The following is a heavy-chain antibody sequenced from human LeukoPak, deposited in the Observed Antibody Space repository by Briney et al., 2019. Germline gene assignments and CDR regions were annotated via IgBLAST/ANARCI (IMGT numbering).Heavy chain of an antibody. J-gene: IGHJ4*02. V-gene: IGHV1-18*01. D-gene: IGHD6-19*01. CDR1: GYTFTSYG. Sequence: ASVKVSCKASGYTFTSYGISWVRQAPGQGLEWMGWISAYNGSTSYAQKLQGRVTMTTDTSTSTAYMELRSLRSDDTAVYYCRSGWYGSGTDYWGQGTLVTVSS. CDR2: ISAYNGST. CDR3: RSGWYGSGTDY.